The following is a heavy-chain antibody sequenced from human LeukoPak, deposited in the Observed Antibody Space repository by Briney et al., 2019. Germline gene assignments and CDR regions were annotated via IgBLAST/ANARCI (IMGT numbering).Heavy chain of an antibody. Sequence: GGSLRLSCEASGFLFTRYWMSWVRQAPGKGPEWVAHIKENGNEQYYADSVKGRFTICRDNVKQSLCLQMNNLRVEDTAVYYCARDYGDYYYYGMDVWGQGTTVTVSS. CDR1: GFLFTRYW. V-gene: IGHV3-7*01. CDR3: ARDYGDYYYYGMDV. J-gene: IGHJ6*02. CDR2: IKENGNEQ. D-gene: IGHD4-17*01.